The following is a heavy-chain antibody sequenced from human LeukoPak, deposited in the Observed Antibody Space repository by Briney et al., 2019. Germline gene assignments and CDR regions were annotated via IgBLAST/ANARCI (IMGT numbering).Heavy chain of an antibody. Sequence: ASVKVSCKASGGTFSSYAISWVRQAPGQGLEWMGGIIPIFGTANCAQKFQGRVTITADKSTSTAYMELSSLRSEDTAVYYCAKTPDILTGYSFDYWGQGTLVTVSS. CDR3: AKTPDILTGYSFDY. CDR2: IIPIFGTA. V-gene: IGHV1-69*06. D-gene: IGHD3-9*01. J-gene: IGHJ4*02. CDR1: GGTFSSYA.